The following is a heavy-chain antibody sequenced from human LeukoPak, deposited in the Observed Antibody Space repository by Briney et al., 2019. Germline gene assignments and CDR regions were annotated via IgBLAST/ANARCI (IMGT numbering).Heavy chain of an antibody. V-gene: IGHV4-59*01. CDR1: GGSISSYY. CDR2: ISHSGST. J-gene: IGHJ6*02. CDR3: ARGLRPRDYYYGLDV. Sequence: SETLSLTCTVSGGSISSYYWSWIRQPPGKGLEWIGCISHSGSTDYNPSLKSRLTMSVDTSKNQFSLKLTSVTAADTAMYYCARGLRPRDYYYGLDVWGPGTTATVSS. D-gene: IGHD4-17*01.